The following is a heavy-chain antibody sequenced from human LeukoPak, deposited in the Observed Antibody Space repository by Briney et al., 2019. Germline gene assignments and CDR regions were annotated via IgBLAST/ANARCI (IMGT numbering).Heavy chain of an antibody. CDR2: IYTSGST. V-gene: IGHV4-61*02. D-gene: IGHD5-12*01. J-gene: IGHJ6*03. CDR1: GGSISSGSYY. Sequence: PSQTLSLTCTVSGGSISSGSYYWSWIRQPAGKGLEWIGRIYTSGSTNYNPSLKSRVTISVDTSKNQFSLKLSSVTAADTAVYYCARGVRGYSGLYYYYMDVWGKGTTVTVSS. CDR3: ARGVRGYSGLYYYYMDV.